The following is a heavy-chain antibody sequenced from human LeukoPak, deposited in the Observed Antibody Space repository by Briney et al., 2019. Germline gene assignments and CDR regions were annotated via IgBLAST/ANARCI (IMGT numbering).Heavy chain of an antibody. Sequence: ASVKVSCKASGGTFSRYAISWVRQAPGQGLEWTGWINPNSGGTNYAQKFQGRVTMTRDTSISTAYMELSRLRSDGTAVYYCARALRGSMGFDPWGQGTLVTVSS. J-gene: IGHJ5*02. CDR3: ARALRGSMGFDP. V-gene: IGHV1-2*02. CDR2: INPNSGGT. CDR1: GGTFSRYA. D-gene: IGHD3-16*01.